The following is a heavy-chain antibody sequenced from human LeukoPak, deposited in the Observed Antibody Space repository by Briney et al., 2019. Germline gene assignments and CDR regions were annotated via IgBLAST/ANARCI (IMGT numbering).Heavy chain of an antibody. CDR2: ISAYNGNT. D-gene: IGHD3-3*01. Sequence: GASVKVSCKASGYTFTCYYMHWVRQAPGQGLEWMGWISAYNGNTNYAKKLQGRLTLTTDTSTSTVYMELRSLRSDDTAIYYCASPRGSRGTYDFWSGYDNYFDPWGQGTLVTVSS. CDR1: GYTFTCYY. J-gene: IGHJ5*02. V-gene: IGHV1-18*04. CDR3: ASPRGSRGTYDFWSGYDNYFDP.